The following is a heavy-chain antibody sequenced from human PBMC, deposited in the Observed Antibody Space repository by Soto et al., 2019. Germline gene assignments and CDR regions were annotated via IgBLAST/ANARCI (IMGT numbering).Heavy chain of an antibody. CDR3: ANLGTYDSSGYYWGGLDY. Sequence: ESGGGVVQPGRSLRLSCAASGFTFSSYGMHWVRQAPGKGLGWVAVISYDGSSKYYADSVKGRFTISRDNSKNTLYLQMNSLRAEDTAVYYCANLGTYDSSGYYWGGLDYWGQGTLVTVSS. J-gene: IGHJ4*02. D-gene: IGHD3-22*01. CDR2: ISYDGSSK. V-gene: IGHV3-30*18. CDR1: GFTFSSYG.